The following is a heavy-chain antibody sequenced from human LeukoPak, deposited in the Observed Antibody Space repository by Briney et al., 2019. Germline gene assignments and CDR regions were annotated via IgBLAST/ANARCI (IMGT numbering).Heavy chain of an antibody. V-gene: IGHV4-30-4*08. Sequence: SETLSLTCTVSGGSISSYYWSWIRQPPGKGLEWIGYIYYSGSTYYNPSLKSRVTISVDTSKNQFSLKLSSVTAADTAVYYCARWDIVVVPAAILDDAFDIWGQGTMVTVSS. D-gene: IGHD2-2*02. CDR1: GGSISSYY. CDR2: IYYSGST. J-gene: IGHJ3*02. CDR3: ARWDIVVVPAAILDDAFDI.